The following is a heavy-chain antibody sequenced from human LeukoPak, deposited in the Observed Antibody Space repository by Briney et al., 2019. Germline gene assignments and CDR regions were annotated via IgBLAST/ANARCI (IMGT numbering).Heavy chain of an antibody. J-gene: IGHJ4*02. V-gene: IGHV1-24*01. CDR2: FGPEDGDT. CDR3: ATYPKSSSSWYGSYFDY. D-gene: IGHD6-13*01. CDR1: GYTLTELS. Sequence: GASVKVSCKVSGYTLTELSMHWVRQAPGKGLEWMGGFGPEDGDTIYAQKFQGRVTMTEDTSTDTAYMELSSLRSEDTAVYYCATYPKSSSSWYGSYFDYWGQGTLVTVSS.